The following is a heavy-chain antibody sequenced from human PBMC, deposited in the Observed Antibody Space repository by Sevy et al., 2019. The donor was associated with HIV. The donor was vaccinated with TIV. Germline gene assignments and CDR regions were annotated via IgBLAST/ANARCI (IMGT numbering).Heavy chain of an antibody. CDR2: IIPIFGTA. J-gene: IGHJ6*02. V-gene: IGHV1-69*13. CDR3: ARARGMVNSGMDV. Sequence: ASVKVSCKASGGTFSSYAISWVRQAPGQGLEWMGGIIPIFGTANYAQKFQGRVTITADESTCSAYMELSSLRSEDKAVYYCARARGMVNSGMDVWGQGTTVTVSS. D-gene: IGHD5-18*01. CDR1: GGTFSSYA.